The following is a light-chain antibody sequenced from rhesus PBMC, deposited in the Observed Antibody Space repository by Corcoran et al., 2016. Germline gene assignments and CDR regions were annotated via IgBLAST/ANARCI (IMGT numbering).Light chain of an antibody. CDR1: QGISTY. V-gene: IGKV1-37*01. CDR3: QQDNSDPLT. CDR2: YAS. J-gene: IGKJ4*01. Sequence: DIQMTQSPSFLSASVGDRVTITCRASQGISTYLAWYQQKPGKAPKPLFYYASNLESGVPSRFSGSGSGTEFPLTISSLQPGDFAVYYCQQDNSDPLTFGGGTKVEIK.